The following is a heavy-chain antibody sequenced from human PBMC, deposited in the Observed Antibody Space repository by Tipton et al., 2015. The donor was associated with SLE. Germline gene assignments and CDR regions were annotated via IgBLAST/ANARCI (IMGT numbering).Heavy chain of an antibody. J-gene: IGHJ4*02. D-gene: IGHD3-10*01. V-gene: IGHV4-34*01. Sequence: GLVKPSETLSLTCAVYGGSFSGYYWSWIRQPPGKGLEWIGEINHSRSTNYNPSLKSRVTISVDTSKNQFSLKLSSVTAADTAVYYCARRRGSGRSFDYWGQGTLVTVSS. CDR3: ARRRGSGRSFDY. CDR1: GGSFSGYY. CDR2: INHSRST.